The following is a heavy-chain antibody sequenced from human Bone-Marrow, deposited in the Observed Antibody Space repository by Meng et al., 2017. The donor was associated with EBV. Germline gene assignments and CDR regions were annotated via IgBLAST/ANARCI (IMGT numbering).Heavy chain of an antibody. V-gene: IGHV4-34*01. D-gene: IGHD1-26*01. CDR3: ARVQWELLSYFDY. CDR2: VNHTGST. Sequence: QVQLQQWGAGLLKPSESLSPTCGVYGGSFCDYYWRWIRHSPVKGLEWIGEVNHTGSTKYNPSLTSRVTIPVHTSKNQFSLKLSSVTAADTAVYYCARVQWELLSYFDYWGQGTLVTVSS. J-gene: IGHJ4*02. CDR1: GGSFCDYY.